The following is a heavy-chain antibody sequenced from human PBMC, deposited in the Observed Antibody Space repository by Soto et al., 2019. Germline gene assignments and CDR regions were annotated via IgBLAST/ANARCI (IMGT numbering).Heavy chain of an antibody. D-gene: IGHD1-26*01. V-gene: IGHV4-61*01. J-gene: IGHJ4*02. CDR1: GGSVRTGSYH. Sequence: QVQLQESGPGRVKPSETLSLTCSVSGGSVRTGSYHWSWIRQPPGKGLEWIGFIPNNGSPDYNPSLKSRVVVSIDRSKNQFSLKVRSVTAADTAVYFCAIIGLGGDSWGQGTLVTVSS. CDR3: AIIGLGGDS. CDR2: IPNNGSP.